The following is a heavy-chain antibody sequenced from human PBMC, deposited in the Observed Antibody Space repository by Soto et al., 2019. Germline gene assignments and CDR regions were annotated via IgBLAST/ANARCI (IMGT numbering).Heavy chain of an antibody. CDR1: GGSFSGYY. V-gene: IGHV4-34*01. CDR2: INHSGST. CDR3: ARGSIAARLRWFDP. J-gene: IGHJ5*02. Sequence: KSSETLSLTCAVYGGSFSGYYWSWIRQPPGKGLEWIGEINHSGSTNYNPSLKSRVTISVDTSKNQFSLKLSSVTAADTAVYYCARGSIAARLRWFDPWGQGTLVTVSS. D-gene: IGHD6-6*01.